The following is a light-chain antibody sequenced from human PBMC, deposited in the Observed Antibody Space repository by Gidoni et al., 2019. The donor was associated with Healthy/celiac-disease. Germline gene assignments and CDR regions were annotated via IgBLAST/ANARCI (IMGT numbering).Light chain of an antibody. CDR2: GAS. V-gene: IGKV3-20*01. CDR1: QSVSSSY. Sequence: ENELTQSPGTLSLSPGERATLSCRASQSVSSSYIAWYQQKPGQAPRLLISGASSRATGIPDSFIGRGSGPDFSLPISSLEPEDFAVYSCQQYGSSPITFGQGTRLEIK. J-gene: IGKJ5*01. CDR3: QQYGSSPIT.